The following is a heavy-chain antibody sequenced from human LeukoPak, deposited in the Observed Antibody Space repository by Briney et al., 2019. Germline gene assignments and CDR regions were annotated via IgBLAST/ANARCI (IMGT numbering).Heavy chain of an antibody. V-gene: IGHV1-2*02. D-gene: IGHD2-8*01. CDR3: ASPFFQREYCTNGVCYPFDP. J-gene: IGHJ5*02. Sequence: ASVKVSCKASGYTFTGYYMHWVRQAPGQGLEWMGWINPNSGGTNYAQKFQGRVTMTRDTSISTAYMELSRLRSDDTAVYYSASPFFQREYCTNGVCYPFDPWGQGTLVTVSS. CDR1: GYTFTGYY. CDR2: INPNSGGT.